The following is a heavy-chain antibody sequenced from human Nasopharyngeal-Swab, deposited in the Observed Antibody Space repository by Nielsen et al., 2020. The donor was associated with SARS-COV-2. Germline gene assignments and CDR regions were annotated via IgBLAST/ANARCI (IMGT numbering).Heavy chain of an antibody. J-gene: IGHJ6*02. CDR3: ARDKGDYGSEAAGMDV. D-gene: IGHD4-17*01. V-gene: IGHV3-11*05. Sequence: WIRQPPGKGLEWVSFISFSGSGTDYADSVRGRITIFRDNAKNSVSLQMNSLRPEDTAVYYCARDKGDYGSEAAGMDVWGQGTTVTVSS. CDR2: ISFSGSGT.